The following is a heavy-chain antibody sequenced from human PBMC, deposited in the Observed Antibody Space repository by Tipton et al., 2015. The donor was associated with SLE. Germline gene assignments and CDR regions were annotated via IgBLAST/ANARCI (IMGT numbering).Heavy chain of an antibody. V-gene: IGHV4-39*07. CDR2: IDYGGST. J-gene: IGHJ4*02. D-gene: IGHD5-12*01. CDR3: ARGDVVATTN. Sequence: TLSLTCNVSAGSIRSGSYFWGWIRQPPGKGLEWIGNIDYGGSTYYNPSLKSRVSISIDTSKNQFSLKLSSVTAADAAVYYCARGDVVATTNWGQGTLVSVSS. CDR1: AGSIRSGSYF.